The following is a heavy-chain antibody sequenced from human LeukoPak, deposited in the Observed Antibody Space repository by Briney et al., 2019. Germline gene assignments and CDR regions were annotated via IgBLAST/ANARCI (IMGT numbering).Heavy chain of an antibody. J-gene: IGHJ4*02. Sequence: GGSLRLSCAASGFTFSSYEMNWDRQAPGKGLEWVSYISSSGSTIYYADSVKGRFTISRDNAKNSLYLQMNSLRAEDTAVYYCARDRGGNYYGSGSYSSYFDYWGQGTLVTVSS. D-gene: IGHD3-10*01. V-gene: IGHV3-48*03. CDR2: ISSSGSTI. CDR1: GFTFSSYE. CDR3: ARDRGGNYYGSGSYSSYFDY.